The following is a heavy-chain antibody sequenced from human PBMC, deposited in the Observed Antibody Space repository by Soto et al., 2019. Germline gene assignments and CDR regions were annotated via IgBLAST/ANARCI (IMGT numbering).Heavy chain of an antibody. CDR1: GGTFSSYA. CDR3: ARGDDYYDSIGYYGN. D-gene: IGHD3-22*01. V-gene: IGHV1-69*13. Sequence: SVKVSCKASGGTFSSYAISWVRQAPGQGLEWMGGIIPIFGTANYAQKFQGRVTITADESTSTAYMELSSLRSEDTAVYYCARGDDYYDSIGYYGNWGQGTLVTVSS. J-gene: IGHJ4*02. CDR2: IIPIFGTA.